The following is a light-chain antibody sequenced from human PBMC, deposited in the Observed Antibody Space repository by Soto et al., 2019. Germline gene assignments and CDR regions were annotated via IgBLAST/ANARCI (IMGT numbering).Light chain of an antibody. J-gene: IGLJ2*01. CDR1: SSNIGSNT. Sequence: QSVLTQPPSASGTPGQRVTISCSGSSSNIGSNTVNWYQQLPGTAPKLLIYSNNQRPSGVPDRFSGSKSGTSASLAISGLQSEDEADYYCASWDDSLTGYVVFVGGTQLTVL. CDR2: SNN. V-gene: IGLV1-44*01. CDR3: ASWDDSLTGYVV.